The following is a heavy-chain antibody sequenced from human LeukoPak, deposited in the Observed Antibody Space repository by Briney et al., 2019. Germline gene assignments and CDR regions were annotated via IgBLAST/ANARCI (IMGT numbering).Heavy chain of an antibody. D-gene: IGHD6-13*01. V-gene: IGHV1-2*02. CDR2: LSPNSGDT. CDR3: ARATDFSSWYLAY. CDR1: GYSFTDYH. Sequence: ASVKVSCKASGYSFTDYHIHWVRQAPGQDLEWMGWLSPNSGDTKIAQKFQGGVTLARDTSMSTAYMELSTLRSEDTAVYYCARATDFSSWYLAYWGQGTLVTVSS. J-gene: IGHJ4*02.